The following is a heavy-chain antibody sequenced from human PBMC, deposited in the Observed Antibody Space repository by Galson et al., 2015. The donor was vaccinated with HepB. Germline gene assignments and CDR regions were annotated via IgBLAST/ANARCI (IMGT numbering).Heavy chain of an antibody. Sequence: SLRLSCAASGFTFSSYGMHWVRQAPGKGLEWVAVISYDGSNKYYADSVKGRFTISRDNSKNTLYLQMNSLRAEDTAVYYCAKGLPLGVFDYWGQGTLVTVSS. CDR1: GFTFSSYG. V-gene: IGHV3-30*18. CDR3: AKGLPLGVFDY. J-gene: IGHJ4*02. CDR2: ISYDGSNK. D-gene: IGHD3-16*01.